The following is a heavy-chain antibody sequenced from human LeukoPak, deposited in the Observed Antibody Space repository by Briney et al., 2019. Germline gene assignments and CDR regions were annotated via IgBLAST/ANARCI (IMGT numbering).Heavy chain of an antibody. CDR1: GFTFSDSA. CDR2: IRSKPQSYAT. Sequence: GGSLKLSCVASGFTFSDSAIHWVRQASGKGLEWVGRIRSKPQSYATAYDESLKGRFTISRDDSKNTAYLQMSSLKIEDTAVYYCARARDSGYLFEQYYFDYWGQGTLVTVSS. V-gene: IGHV3-73*01. D-gene: IGHD5-12*01. J-gene: IGHJ4*02. CDR3: ARARDSGYLFEQYYFDY.